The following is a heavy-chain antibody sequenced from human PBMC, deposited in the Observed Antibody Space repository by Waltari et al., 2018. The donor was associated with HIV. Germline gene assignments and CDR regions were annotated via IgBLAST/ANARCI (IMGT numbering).Heavy chain of an antibody. CDR2: IYTSGST. J-gene: IGHJ3*02. V-gene: IGHV4-4*07. CDR3: AREYCSSTSCSPNGRLGAFDI. Sequence: VQLQESGPGLVKASEPLSLPCTVAGGAISSYSWSWIRTHAGQGLEWIGRIYTSGSTNYNSSLKSRVTMSIDTSKNQFFLKLSSVTAADTAVYYCAREYCSSTSCSPNGRLGAFDIWGQGTMVTVSS. D-gene: IGHD2-2*01. CDR1: GGAISSYS.